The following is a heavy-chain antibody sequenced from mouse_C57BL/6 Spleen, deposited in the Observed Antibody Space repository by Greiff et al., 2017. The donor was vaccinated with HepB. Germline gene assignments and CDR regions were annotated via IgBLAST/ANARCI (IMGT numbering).Heavy chain of an antibody. D-gene: IGHD2-5*01. J-gene: IGHJ3*01. CDR1: GYSITSGYY. V-gene: IGHV3-6*01. CDR3: ARDPYSNGFAY. CDR2: ISYDGSN. Sequence: EESGPGLVKPSQSLSLTCSVTGYSITSGYYWNWIRQFPGNKLEWMGYISYDGSNNYNPSLKNRISITRDTSKNQFFLKLNSVTTEDTATYYCARDPYSNGFAYWGQGTLVTVSA.